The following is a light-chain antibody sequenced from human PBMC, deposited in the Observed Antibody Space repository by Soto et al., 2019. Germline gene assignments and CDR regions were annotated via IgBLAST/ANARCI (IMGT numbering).Light chain of an antibody. J-gene: IGKJ5*01. Sequence: EIVLTPSPVTLSLSPGERATLSCRASQSVRSYLAWYQQKPGQAPRLLIYDASNRAPGIPARFSGSGSGTDFTLTISSLEPDDFAVYYCQQRSSWPRITFGQGTRLEI. CDR2: DAS. CDR1: QSVRSY. CDR3: QQRSSWPRIT. V-gene: IGKV3-11*01.